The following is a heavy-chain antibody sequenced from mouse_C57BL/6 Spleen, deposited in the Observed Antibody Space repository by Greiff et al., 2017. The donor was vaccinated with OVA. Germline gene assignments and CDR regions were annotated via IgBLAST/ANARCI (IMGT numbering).Heavy chain of an antibody. CDR2: IHPNSGST. V-gene: IGHV1-64*01. Sequence: VQLQQPGAELVKPGASVKLSCKASGYTFTSYWMHWVKQRPGQGLEWIGMIHPNSGSTNYNEKFKSKATLTVDKSSSTAYMQLSSLTSEDSAVYYCARSDTTVVATNRYFDVWGTGTTVTVSS. D-gene: IGHD1-1*01. CDR1: GYTFTSYW. CDR3: ARSDTTVVATNRYFDV. J-gene: IGHJ1*03.